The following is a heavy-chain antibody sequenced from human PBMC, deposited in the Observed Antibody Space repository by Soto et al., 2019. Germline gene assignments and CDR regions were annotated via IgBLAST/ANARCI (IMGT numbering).Heavy chain of an antibody. D-gene: IGHD6-13*01. CDR3: AREVTSSPAPASNWFDP. V-gene: IGHV4-34*01. J-gene: IGHJ5*02. CDR2: INHSGST. Sequence: ETLSLTCAVYGGSFSGYYWSWIRQPPGKGLEWIGEINHSGSTNYNPSLKSRVTISVDTSKNQFSLKLSSVAAAATAVYYCAREVTSSPAPASNWFDPWGQGTLVTVSS. CDR1: GGSFSGYY.